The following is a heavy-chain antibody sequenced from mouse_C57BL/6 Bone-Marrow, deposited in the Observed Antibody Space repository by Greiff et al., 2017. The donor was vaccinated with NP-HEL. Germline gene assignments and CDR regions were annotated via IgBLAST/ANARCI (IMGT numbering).Heavy chain of an antibody. CDR3: AKRPHYYGSSYPYFDY. CDR2: INPSSGYT. J-gene: IGHJ2*01. Sequence: VQLQQSGAELARPGASVKMSCKASGYTFTSYTMHWVKQRPGQGLEWIGYINPSSGYTKYNQKFKDKATLTADKSSSTAYMQLSSLTSEDSAVYYCAKRPHYYGSSYPYFDYWGKGTTLTVSS. D-gene: IGHD1-1*01. V-gene: IGHV1-4*01. CDR1: GYTFTSYT.